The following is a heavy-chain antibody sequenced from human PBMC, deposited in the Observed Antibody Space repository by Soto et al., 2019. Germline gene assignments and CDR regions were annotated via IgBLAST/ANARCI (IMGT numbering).Heavy chain of an antibody. D-gene: IGHD1-26*01. V-gene: IGHV3-7*03. CDR1: GFTFNNYW. CDR3: ARERGSYFDACDL. CDR2: IRQDGSET. Sequence: DVQLVESGGGMVQPGGSLRLSCAASGFTFNNYWMSWVRQAPGKGLEWVANIRQDGSETNYLDSVKGRFTISRDNARDVLYLEMNSLRAEDTAVFYCARERGSYFDACDLWGRGTMVVVAS. J-gene: IGHJ3*01.